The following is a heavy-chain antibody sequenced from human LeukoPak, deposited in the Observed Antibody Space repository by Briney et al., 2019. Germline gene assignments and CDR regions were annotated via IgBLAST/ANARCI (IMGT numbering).Heavy chain of an antibody. CDR3: ASLVAYSYYMDV. D-gene: IGHD3-16*02. V-gene: IGHV4-39*01. CDR1: GGSITSSNYY. CDR2: IYYSGST. Sequence: SETLSLTCTVSGGSITSSNYYWGWIRQPPGKGLEWIGSIYYSGSTYYNPSLKSRLTISVDTSKNQFSLKLSSVTAADTAVYYCASLVAYSYYMDVWGKGTTVTVSS. J-gene: IGHJ6*03.